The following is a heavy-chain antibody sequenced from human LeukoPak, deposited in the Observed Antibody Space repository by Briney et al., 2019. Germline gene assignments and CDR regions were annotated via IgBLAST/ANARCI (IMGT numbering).Heavy chain of an antibody. D-gene: IGHD2-15*01. Sequence: GASVKVSCKASGYTFTSYGISWVRQAPGQGLEWMGWISAYNGNTNYAQKLQGRVTMTTDTSTSTAYMELGSLGSDDTAVYYCARGPTLRIDCSGGSCYGTWVAGVDYWGQGTLVTVSS. CDR1: GYTFTSYG. J-gene: IGHJ4*02. V-gene: IGHV1-18*01. CDR2: ISAYNGNT. CDR3: ARGPTLRIDCSGGSCYGTWVAGVDY.